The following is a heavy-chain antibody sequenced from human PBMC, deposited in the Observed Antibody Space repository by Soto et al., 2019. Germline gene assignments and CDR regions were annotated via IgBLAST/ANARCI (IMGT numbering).Heavy chain of an antibody. V-gene: IGHV3-30-3*01. Sequence: QVQLVESGGGVVQPGRSLRLSCAASGFTFSTYAMHWVRQAPGKGLEWVAVISYDGTNKYYADSVKGRFTISGDNSKNTLYLQMNGLRADDTAVFYCARDGASYWGQGTPVIVSS. CDR2: ISYDGTNK. CDR1: GFTFSTYA. J-gene: IGHJ4*02. CDR3: ARDGASY. D-gene: IGHD3-16*01.